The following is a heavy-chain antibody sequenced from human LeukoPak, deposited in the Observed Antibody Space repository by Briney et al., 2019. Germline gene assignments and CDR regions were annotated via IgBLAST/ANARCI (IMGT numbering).Heavy chain of an antibody. V-gene: IGHV4-59*01. J-gene: IGHJ5*02. CDR1: GGSISSYY. Sequence: SETLSLTCTVSGGSISSYYWSWIRQPPGKGLEWIGYIYYSGSTSYNPSLKSRVTISVDTSKNQFSLKLSSVTAADTAVYYCARMVGCSGGSCYWFDPWGQGTLVTVSS. CDR3: ARMVGCSGGSCYWFDP. D-gene: IGHD2-15*01. CDR2: IYYSGST.